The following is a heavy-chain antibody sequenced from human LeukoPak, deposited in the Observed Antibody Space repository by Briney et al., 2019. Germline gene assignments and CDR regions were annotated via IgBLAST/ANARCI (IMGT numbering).Heavy chain of an antibody. D-gene: IGHD3-3*01. J-gene: IGHJ3*02. CDR3: ASAYYDFWSGYPNHDAFDI. CDR1: GGSISSSSYY. CDR2: IYYSGST. V-gene: IGHV4-39*01. Sequence: PSETLSLTCTVSGGSISSSSYYWGWIRQPPGKGLEWIGSIYYSGSTYYNPSLKSRVTISVDTSKNQFSLKLSSVTAADTAVYYCASAYYDFWSGYPNHDAFDIWGQGTMVTVSS.